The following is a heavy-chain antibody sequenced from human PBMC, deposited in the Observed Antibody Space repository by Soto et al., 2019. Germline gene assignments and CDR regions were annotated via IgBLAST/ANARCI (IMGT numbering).Heavy chain of an antibody. CDR3: AQRTIYSGSGSYPNWFDT. CDR2: ISGSGGST. V-gene: IGHV3-23*01. CDR1: GFTFSSYA. J-gene: IGHJ5*02. Sequence: GGSLRLSCAASGFTFSSYAMSWVRQAPGKGLEWVSAISGSGGSTYYADSVKGRFTISRDNSKNTLYLQMNSLRAEDTAVYYCAQRTIYSGSGSYPNWFDTWGQGTLVTVSS. D-gene: IGHD3-10*01.